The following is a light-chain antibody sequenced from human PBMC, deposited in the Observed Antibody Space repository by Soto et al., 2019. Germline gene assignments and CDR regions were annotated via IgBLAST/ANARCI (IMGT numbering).Light chain of an antibody. CDR2: WAS. CDR3: QQYYSTPWT. J-gene: IGKJ1*01. V-gene: IGKV4-1*01. Sequence: DIQMTQSPSTLSASVGDTVTVTCRASQSVSGWLAWYQQKPGQPPKLLIYWASTRESGVPDRFSGSGSGTDFTLTISSLQAEDVAVYYCQQYYSTPWTFGQGTKVDI. CDR1: QSVSGW.